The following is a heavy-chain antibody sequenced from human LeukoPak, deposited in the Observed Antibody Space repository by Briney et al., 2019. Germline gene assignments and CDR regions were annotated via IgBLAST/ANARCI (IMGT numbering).Heavy chain of an antibody. CDR1: GFTFSSYW. D-gene: IGHD6-13*01. CDR3: ARGAIAAAGFPDAFDI. CDR2: IWYDGSNK. J-gene: IGHJ3*02. Sequence: GGSLRLSCAASGFTFSSYWMHWVRQAPGKGLEWVAVIWYDGSNKYYADSVKGRFTISRDNSKNTLYLQMNSLRAEDTAVYYCARGAIAAAGFPDAFDIWGQGTMVTVSS. V-gene: IGHV3-33*08.